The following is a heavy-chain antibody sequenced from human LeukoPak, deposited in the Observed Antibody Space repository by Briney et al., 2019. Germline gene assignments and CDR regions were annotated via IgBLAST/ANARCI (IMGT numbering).Heavy chain of an antibody. CDR3: TRGDY. V-gene: IGHV1-8*01. CDR2: MTPNNGNA. J-gene: IGHJ4*02. Sequence: ASVKVSCKASGYTFTNFDINWVRQASGQGLEWVGWMTPNNGNAGFAQKLQGRVTLTRDTSISTAFMELSSLKSEDTAIYYCTRGDYWGQGTPVTVSS. CDR1: GYTFTNFD.